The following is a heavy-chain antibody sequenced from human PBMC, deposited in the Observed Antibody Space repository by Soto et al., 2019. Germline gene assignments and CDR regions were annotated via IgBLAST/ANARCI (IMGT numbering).Heavy chain of an antibody. V-gene: IGHV3-53*04. Sequence: GSLRLSCAASGFTVSSNYMSWVRQAPGKGLEWVSVIYSGGSTYYADSVKGRVTMTRNTSISTAYMELSSLRSEDTAVYYCARGLVEVVPAAIGGGVPSGFDYWGQGTLVTVSS. D-gene: IGHD2-2*01. J-gene: IGHJ4*02. CDR1: GFTVSSNY. CDR3: ARGLVEVVPAAIGGGVPSGFDY. CDR2: IYSGGST.